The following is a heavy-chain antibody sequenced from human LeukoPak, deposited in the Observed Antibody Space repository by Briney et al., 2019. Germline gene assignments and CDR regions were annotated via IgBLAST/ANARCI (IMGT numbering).Heavy chain of an antibody. D-gene: IGHD5-24*01. V-gene: IGHV4-61*02. CDR3: ARDSRRDGYNLDY. Sequence: KSSETLSLTCTVSGGSFSSGLYYWTWIRQPAGKGPEWIGRIYISGSTNYNPSLKSRVTISRDTSKNEFSLKLSSVTAADTAVYYCARDSRRDGYNLDYWGRGTLVTVSS. CDR2: IYISGST. CDR1: GGSFSSGLYY. J-gene: IGHJ4*02.